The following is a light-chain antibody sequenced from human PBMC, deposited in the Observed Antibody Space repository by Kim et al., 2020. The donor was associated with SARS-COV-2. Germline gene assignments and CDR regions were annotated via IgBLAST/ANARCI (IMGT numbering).Light chain of an antibody. Sequence: DIQMTQSPSSLSASVGDRVTITCRASQAIRNDLVWYQQKPGKVPKLLIYVAHALESGVPSRFSASGSGTDFTLTISSLQPEDVATYYCQKFNSAPLTFGPGTNLEI. CDR3: QKFNSAPLT. V-gene: IGKV1-27*01. CDR2: VAH. CDR1: QAIRND. J-gene: IGKJ3*01.